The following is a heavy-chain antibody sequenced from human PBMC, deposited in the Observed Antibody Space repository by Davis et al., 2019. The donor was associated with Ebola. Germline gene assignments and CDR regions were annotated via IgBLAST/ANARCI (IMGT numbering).Heavy chain of an antibody. CDR2: INSDGSST. CDR1: GFTFSSYW. J-gene: IGHJ4*02. CDR3: AKSPNSDYNAIDY. Sequence: HTGGSLRLSCAASGFTFSSYWMHWVRQAPGKGLVWVSRINSDGSSTSYADSVKGRFTISRDNSKNTLLLQMNSLRAEDTAIYYCAKSPNSDYNAIDYWGQGTLVTVSS. D-gene: IGHD5-12*01. V-gene: IGHV3-74*01.